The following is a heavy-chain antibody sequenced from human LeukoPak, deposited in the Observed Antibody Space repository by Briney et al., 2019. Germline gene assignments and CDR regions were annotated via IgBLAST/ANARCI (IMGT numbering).Heavy chain of an antibody. CDR3: AREPRCTSSSCYSYDY. D-gene: IGHD2-2*01. Sequence: SETLSLTRTVSGGSISSYYWSWIRQPAGKGLEWIGRIYTSGSTKYNPSLKSRVTMSVDTSKNQFPLKVSSVTAADTAVYYCAREPRCTSSSCYSYDYWGQGTLVIVSS. J-gene: IGHJ4*02. V-gene: IGHV4-4*07. CDR1: GGSISSYY. CDR2: IYTSGST.